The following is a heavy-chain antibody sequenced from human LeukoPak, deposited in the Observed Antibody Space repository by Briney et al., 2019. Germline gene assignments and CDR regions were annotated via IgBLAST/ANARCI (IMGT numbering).Heavy chain of an antibody. D-gene: IGHD1-26*01. CDR2: IYGGDTT. V-gene: IGHV3-53*01. CDR3: ARGHRDSGSYTRGYFDY. CDR1: GFTFNSYN. Sequence: GGSLRLSCAASGFTFNSYNMNWVRQAPGKGLEWVSVIYGGDTTYYADSVKGRFTISRDISKNTLFLQMNSLRAEDTAVYYCARGHRDSGSYTRGYFDYWGQGTLVTVSS. J-gene: IGHJ4*02.